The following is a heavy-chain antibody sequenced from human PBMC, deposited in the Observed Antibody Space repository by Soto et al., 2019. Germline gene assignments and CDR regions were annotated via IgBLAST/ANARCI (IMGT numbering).Heavy chain of an antibody. D-gene: IGHD1-20*01. CDR1: VFTFSSYG. J-gene: IGHJ5*02. CDR3: AKEAVNNWNDVPWFDP. Sequence: GWSLRLSCAASVFTFSSYGMHWVRQAPGKGLEWVAVISYDGSNKYYADSVKGRFTISRDNSKNTLYLQMNSLRAEDTAVYYCAKEAVNNWNDVPWFDPWGQGTLVTVSS. CDR2: ISYDGSNK. V-gene: IGHV3-30*18.